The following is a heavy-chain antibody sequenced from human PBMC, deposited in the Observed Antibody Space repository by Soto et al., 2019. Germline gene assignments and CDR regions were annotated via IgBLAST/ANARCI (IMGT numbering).Heavy chain of an antibody. Sequence: PGGSLRLSCAASGFTFSSYGMHWVRQAPGKGLGWVAVISYDGSNKYYADSVKGRFTISRDNSKNTLYLQMNSLRAEDTAVYYCAKDRGDTAMDTYYGMDVWGQGTTVTVSS. J-gene: IGHJ6*02. CDR2: ISYDGSNK. V-gene: IGHV3-30*18. D-gene: IGHD5-18*01. CDR1: GFTFSSYG. CDR3: AKDRGDTAMDTYYGMDV.